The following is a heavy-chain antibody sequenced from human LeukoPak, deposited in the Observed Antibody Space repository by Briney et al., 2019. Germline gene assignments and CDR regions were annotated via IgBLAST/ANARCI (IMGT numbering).Heavy chain of an antibody. CDR3: ARHRRRRAFDI. V-gene: IGHV4-34*01. CDR2: INHSGST. J-gene: IGHJ3*02. CDR1: GGSFSGYY. Sequence: SETLSLTCAVYGGSFSGYYWSWIRQPPGKGLEWIGEINHSGSTNYNPSLKSRVTISVDTSKNQFSLKLSSVTAAATAVYYCARHRRRRAFDIWGQGTMVTVSS.